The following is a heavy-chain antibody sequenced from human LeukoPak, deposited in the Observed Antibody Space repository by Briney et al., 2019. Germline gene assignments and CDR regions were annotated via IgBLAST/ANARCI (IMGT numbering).Heavy chain of an antibody. Sequence: SETLSLTCTVSGGSISSGTYFWSWIRQPAGKGLEWMGSIYYTGRTYYNPSLKSRVTISVDTSKNQFSLKLNSMTATDTAVYYCARQWHSSSSADWFGPWGQGTLVAVSS. CDR2: IYYTGRT. CDR3: ARQWHSSSSADWFGP. V-gene: IGHV4-39*01. J-gene: IGHJ5*02. D-gene: IGHD6-6*01. CDR1: GGSISSGTYF.